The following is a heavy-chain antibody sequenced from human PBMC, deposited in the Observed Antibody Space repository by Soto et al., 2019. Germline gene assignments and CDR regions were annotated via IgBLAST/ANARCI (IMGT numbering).Heavy chain of an antibody. V-gene: IGHV1-58*01. Sequence: VKVSCKASGWTFTSSTFRWVRQARGQRLEWIGWIAVGSGYTNYAQRFQDRVTLTRDMSTATTYMELSRLTSEDTAIYYCAADATAWQQMVPSDYWGQGTLVTVSS. J-gene: IGHJ4*02. CDR1: GWTFTSST. CDR3: AADATAWQQMVPSDY. CDR2: IAVGSGYT. D-gene: IGHD2-8*01.